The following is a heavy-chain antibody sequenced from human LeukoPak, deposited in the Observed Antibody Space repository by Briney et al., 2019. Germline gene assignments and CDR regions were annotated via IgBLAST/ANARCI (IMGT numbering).Heavy chain of an antibody. V-gene: IGHV1-2*02. J-gene: IGHJ4*02. CDR2: INPHSGDT. CDR1: GYTFTGYY. CDR3: ARVQFWSGYCSGGDCLFDS. Sequence: ASVKVSCKTSGYTFTGYYMHWVRQAPGQGLECMGWINPHSGDTNYAQKFQGRVTLTRDTSISTAYMELSSLRSDDTAMYYCARVQFWSGYCSGGDCLFDSWGQGTLVTVSS. D-gene: IGHD2-15*01.